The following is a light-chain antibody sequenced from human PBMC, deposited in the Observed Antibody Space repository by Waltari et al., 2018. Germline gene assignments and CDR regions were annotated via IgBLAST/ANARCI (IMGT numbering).Light chain of an antibody. J-gene: IGKJ4*01. V-gene: IGKV1-5*01. Sequence: DIQMTQSPSSLSASVGDKVTITCQASQSISSWLAWYQQKPGKAPKPLIYKASSLERGVPSRFSDSGSGTDFTLTISSLQPEDFATYYCQHYNSVPLTFGGGTKVEIK. CDR1: QSISSW. CDR3: QHYNSVPLT. CDR2: KAS.